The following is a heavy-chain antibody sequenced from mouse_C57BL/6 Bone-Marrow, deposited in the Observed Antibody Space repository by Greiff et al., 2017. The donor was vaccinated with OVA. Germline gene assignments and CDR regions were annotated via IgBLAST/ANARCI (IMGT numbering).Heavy chain of an antibody. CDR3: TGEIRFMDY. CDR2: IRLKSDNYAT. J-gene: IGHJ4*01. Sequence: EVNLVESGGGLVQPGGSMKLSCVASGFTFSNYWMNWVRQSPEKGLEWVAQIRLKSDNYATHYAESVKGRFTISRDDSKSSVYLQMNNLRAEDTGIYYCTGEIRFMDYWGQGTSVTVSS. CDR1: GFTFSNYW. V-gene: IGHV6-3*01.